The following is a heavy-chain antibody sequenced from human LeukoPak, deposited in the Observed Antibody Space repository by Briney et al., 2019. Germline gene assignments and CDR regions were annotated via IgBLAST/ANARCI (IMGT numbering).Heavy chain of an antibody. J-gene: IGHJ4*02. V-gene: IGHV3-11*01. CDR3: ATGATGYVDY. Sequence: AGSLRLSCAASGFSFSDGYISCSRRPPPGGVEWVSYISSSGSTIYYPDSVKGRVTISRDNAKNSLYLQMNSLRAEDTAVYYCATGATGYVDYWGQGTLVTVSS. CDR1: GFSFSDGY. CDR2: ISSSGSTI. D-gene: IGHD3-9*01.